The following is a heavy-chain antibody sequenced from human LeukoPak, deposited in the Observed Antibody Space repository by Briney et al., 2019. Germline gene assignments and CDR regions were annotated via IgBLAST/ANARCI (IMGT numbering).Heavy chain of an antibody. CDR1: GFTFSSYE. D-gene: IGHD2/OR15-2a*01. Sequence: GGSLRLSCAASGFTFSSYEMNRVRQAPGKGLEWVSAISGSGGSTYYADSVKGRFTISRDNSKNTLYLQMNSLRAEDTAVYYCAKQIGGNWFDPWGQGTLVTVSS. J-gene: IGHJ5*02. CDR3: AKQIGGNWFDP. V-gene: IGHV3-23*01. CDR2: ISGSGGST.